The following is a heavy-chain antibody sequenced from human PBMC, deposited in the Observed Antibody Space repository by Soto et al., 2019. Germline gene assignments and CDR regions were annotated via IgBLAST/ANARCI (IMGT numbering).Heavy chain of an antibody. CDR3: ARPFSGSYLYYYYYGMDV. CDR2: IIPIFGTA. J-gene: IGHJ6*02. V-gene: IGHV1-69*13. D-gene: IGHD1-26*01. CDR1: GGTFSSYA. Sequence: RASVKVSCKASGGTFSSYAISWVRQAPGQGLEWMGGIIPIFGTANYAQKFQGRVTITADESTSTAYMELSSLRSEDTAVYYCARPFSGSYLYYYYYGMDVWGQGTTVTVSS.